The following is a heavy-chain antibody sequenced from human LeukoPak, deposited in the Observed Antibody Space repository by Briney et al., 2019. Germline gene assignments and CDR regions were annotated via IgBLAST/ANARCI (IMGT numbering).Heavy chain of an antibody. CDR2: IYYSGST. Sequence: ASETLSLTCTVSGGSISNYYWSWIRQPPGKGLEWIGYIYYSGSTNYNPSLKSRVTISVDTSKNQFSLKLSSVTAADTAVYYCARRSSSPVPYYFDYWGQGTLVTVSS. CDR1: GGSISNYY. J-gene: IGHJ4*02. CDR3: ARRSSSPVPYYFDY. V-gene: IGHV4-59*01. D-gene: IGHD6-13*01.